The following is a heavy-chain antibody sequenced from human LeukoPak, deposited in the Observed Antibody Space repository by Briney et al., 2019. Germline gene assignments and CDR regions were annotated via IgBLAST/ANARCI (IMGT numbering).Heavy chain of an antibody. CDR1: GFTFSSYE. CDR3: ARLSGGATYFDY. Sequence: PGGSLRLSCVASGFTFSSYELNWVRQAPGKGLGWVSYISGSGSTIYYADSVKGRFTLSRDNAKNSLYLQLNSLRAEDTAVYFCARLSGGATYFDYWGQGTLVTVSS. V-gene: IGHV3-48*03. J-gene: IGHJ4*02. CDR2: ISGSGSTI. D-gene: IGHD1-26*01.